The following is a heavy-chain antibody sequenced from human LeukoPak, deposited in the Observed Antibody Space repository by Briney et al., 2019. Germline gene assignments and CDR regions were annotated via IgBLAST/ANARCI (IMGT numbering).Heavy chain of an antibody. V-gene: IGHV3-30-3*01. J-gene: IGHJ4*02. D-gene: IGHD1-26*01. Sequence: GGSLRLSCAASGFTFSSYAMPWVRQAPGKGLEWVAVISYDGSNKYYADSVKGRFTISRDNSKNTLYLQMNSLRAEDTAVYYCARGTRIVGATSFLYWGQGTLVTVSS. CDR2: ISYDGSNK. CDR1: GFTFSSYA. CDR3: ARGTRIVGATSFLY.